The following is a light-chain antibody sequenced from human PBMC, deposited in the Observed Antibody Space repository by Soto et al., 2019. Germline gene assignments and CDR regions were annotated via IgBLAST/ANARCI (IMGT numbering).Light chain of an antibody. CDR2: GAS. CDR1: QSITSTY. CDR3: QQYGSSPPFT. J-gene: IGKJ3*01. Sequence: EIVLTQSPGTLSLSPGERATLSCRASQSITSTYLAWYQQKPGQAPRLLIYGASSRASGIPDRFSGSGSGTDCTLTISRLEPEDFAVYYCQQYGSSPPFTFGPGNKVDIK. V-gene: IGKV3-20*01.